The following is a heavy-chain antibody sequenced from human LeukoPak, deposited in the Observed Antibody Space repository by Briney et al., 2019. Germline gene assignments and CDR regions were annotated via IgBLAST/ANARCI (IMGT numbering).Heavy chain of an antibody. CDR3: ARDSRWFGEFSVGY. V-gene: IGHV3-7*01. CDR1: GFTFSSYW. Sequence: GGSLRLSCAASGFTFSSYWMSWVRQAPGKGLEWVANIKQGGSEKYYVDSVKGRFTISRDNAKNSLYLQMNSLRAEDTAVYYCARDSRWFGEFSVGYWGQGTLVTVSS. D-gene: IGHD3-10*01. CDR2: IKQGGSEK. J-gene: IGHJ4*02.